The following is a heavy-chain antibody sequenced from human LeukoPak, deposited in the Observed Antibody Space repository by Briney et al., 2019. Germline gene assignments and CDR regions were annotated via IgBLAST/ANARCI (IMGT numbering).Heavy chain of an antibody. V-gene: IGHV3-23*01. CDR2: ISGSDGTT. J-gene: IGHJ4*02. Sequence: GGSLRLSCAASGFTFSSYAMSWVRQAPGKGLEWVSSISGSDGTTYYADSVRGRFTISRDNSKYTLSLQMNSLRTEDTAVYYCAKVDNWKYGHHDFWGQGTLVTVSS. CDR3: AKVDNWKYGHHDF. D-gene: IGHD1-1*01. CDR1: GFTFSSYA.